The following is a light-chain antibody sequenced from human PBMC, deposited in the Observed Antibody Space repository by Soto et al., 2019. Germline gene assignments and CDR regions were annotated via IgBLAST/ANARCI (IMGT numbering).Light chain of an antibody. CDR1: QSVSSY. J-gene: IGKJ1*01. CDR3: QQYGGSPWT. Sequence: EFVLTQSPGTLSLSPGERATLSCRASQSVSSYLAWYQQKPGQAPRLLIYAASSRAAGFPDRFSGSGSETDFTLTISRLEPEDFAVYYCQQYGGSPWTFGQGTKVDIK. CDR2: AAS. V-gene: IGKV3-20*01.